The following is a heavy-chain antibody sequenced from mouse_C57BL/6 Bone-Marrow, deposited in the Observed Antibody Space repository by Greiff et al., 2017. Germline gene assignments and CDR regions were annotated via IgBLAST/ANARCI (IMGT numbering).Heavy chain of an antibody. Sequence: EVKLQESGPGLVKPSQSLSLTCSVTGYSITSGYYWNWIRQFPGNKLEWMGYISYDGSNNYNPSLKNRISITRDTSKNQFFLKLNSVTTEDTATYYCAREQLRLGYAMDYWGQGTSGTVSS. CDR2: ISYDGSN. V-gene: IGHV3-6*01. CDR3: AREQLRLGYAMDY. D-gene: IGHD3-2*02. CDR1: GYSITSGYY. J-gene: IGHJ4*01.